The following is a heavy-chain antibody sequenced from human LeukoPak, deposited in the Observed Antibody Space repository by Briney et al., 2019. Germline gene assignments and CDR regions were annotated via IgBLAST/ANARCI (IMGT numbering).Heavy chain of an antibody. CDR2: ISAYNGNT. Sequence: GASVKVSCKASGYTYTTYGLSWVRQAPGQGLEWMGWISAYNGNTNYAQKLQGRVTMTTDTSTSTADMELRSLRSDDTAVYYCARGVVGGTSPSDYWGQGTLVTVSS. D-gene: IGHD1-26*01. CDR3: ARGVVGGTSPSDY. V-gene: IGHV1-18*01. CDR1: GYTYTTYG. J-gene: IGHJ4*02.